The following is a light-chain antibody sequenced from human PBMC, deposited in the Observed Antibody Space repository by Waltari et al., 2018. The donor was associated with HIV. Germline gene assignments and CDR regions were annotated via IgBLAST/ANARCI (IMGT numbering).Light chain of an antibody. CDR2: DAS. CDR1: QSVNTY. CDR3: QQYYTSLRT. J-gene: IGKJ1*01. V-gene: IGKV3-11*01. Sequence: EIVLTQSPATLSLSPGERATLSCRASQSVNTYLAWYQQKPGQAPRLLIYDASNRATDIPARFSGGGSGTDFTLTINSLQPDDLGSYYCQQYYTSLRTFGQGTKVEIK.